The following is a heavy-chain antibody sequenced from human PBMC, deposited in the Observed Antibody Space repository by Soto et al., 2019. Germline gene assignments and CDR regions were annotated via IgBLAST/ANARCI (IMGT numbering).Heavy chain of an antibody. V-gene: IGHV3-33*01. CDR2: IWYDGSNK. D-gene: IGHD2-2*01. CDR3: ARSSSSWGLDY. CDR1: GFTFSRYG. Sequence: QVQLVESGGGVVQPGRSLRLSCAASGFTFSRYGMHWVRQAPGKGLEWVAVIWYDGSNKYYADSVKGRFTISRDNSKNTLYLQMNSLRAEDTAVYSCARSSSSWGLDYWGQGTLVTVSS. J-gene: IGHJ4*02.